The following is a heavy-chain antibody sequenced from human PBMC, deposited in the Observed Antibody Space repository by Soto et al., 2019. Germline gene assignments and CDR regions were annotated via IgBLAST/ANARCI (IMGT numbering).Heavy chain of an antibody. J-gene: IGHJ5*02. V-gene: IGHV1-69*06. CDR3: ARGSIAAAAPGGWFDP. Sequence: ASVKVSCKASGGTFSSYAISWVRQAPGQGLEWMGGIIPIFGTANYAQKFQGRVTITADKSTSTAYMELSSLRSEDTAVYYCARGSIAAAAPGGWFDPWGQGTLVTVSS. CDR1: GGTFSSYA. D-gene: IGHD6-13*01. CDR2: IIPIFGTA.